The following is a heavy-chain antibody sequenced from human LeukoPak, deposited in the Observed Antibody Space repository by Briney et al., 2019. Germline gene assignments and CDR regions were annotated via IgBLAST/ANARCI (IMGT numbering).Heavy chain of an antibody. Sequence: PGGSLRLSCAASGFTFSSYWMHWVRHAPGKVLVWVSRINSDGSSTSYADSVKGRFNIPRDNAKNTVSLQMNSLRAEDTAVYYCASGGYCSGGSSYSRATPTPWGQGTLVTVSS. D-gene: IGHD2-15*01. J-gene: IGHJ5*02. V-gene: IGHV3-74*01. CDR1: GFTFSSYW. CDR3: ASGGYCSGGSSYSRATPTP. CDR2: INSDGSST.